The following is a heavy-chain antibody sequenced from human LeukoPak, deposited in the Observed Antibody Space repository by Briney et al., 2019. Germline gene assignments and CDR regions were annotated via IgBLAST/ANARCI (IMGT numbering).Heavy chain of an antibody. CDR3: ARRHITMVRGVILGWYFDL. CDR2: IYYTGST. J-gene: IGHJ2*01. CDR1: GGSISNDY. D-gene: IGHD3-10*01. Sequence: PSETLSLTCTVSGGSISNDYWSWIRQPPGKGLECIGYIYYTGSTNYDPSLKSRVTISVDTSKNQFSLKLSSVTAADTAVYYCARRHITMVRGVILGWYFDLWGRGTLVTVSS. V-gene: IGHV4-59*01.